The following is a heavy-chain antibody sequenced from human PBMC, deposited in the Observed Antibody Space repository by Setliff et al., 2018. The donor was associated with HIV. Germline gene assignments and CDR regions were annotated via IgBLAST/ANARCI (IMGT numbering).Heavy chain of an antibody. CDR2: THASGTT. Sequence: SETLSLTCTVSGGSISGDFWTWIRQPAGEGLEWIGRTHASGTTQCEPSLKNRCSMSIDTSKNQFSLKLSSVTAADTAVYYCARQVGSQYSYWAYYFDSWGQGALVTGSS. CDR3: ARQVGSQYSYWAYYFDS. V-gene: IGHV4-4*07. D-gene: IGHD5-18*01. CDR1: GGSISGDF. J-gene: IGHJ4*02.